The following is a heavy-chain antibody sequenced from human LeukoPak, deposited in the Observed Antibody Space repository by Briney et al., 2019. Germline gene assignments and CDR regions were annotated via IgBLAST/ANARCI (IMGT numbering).Heavy chain of an antibody. CDR2: IYTSGST. D-gene: IGHD3-3*01. V-gene: IGHV4-4*07. CDR3: ARDIHPRFGVVNNWFDP. Sequence: SETLSLTCTVSGGSISSCYWSWIRQPAGKGLEWIGRIYTSGSTNYNPSLKSRVTMSVDTSKNQFSLKLSSVTAADTAVYYCARDIHPRFGVVNNWFDPWGQGTLVTVSS. CDR1: GGSISSCY. J-gene: IGHJ5*02.